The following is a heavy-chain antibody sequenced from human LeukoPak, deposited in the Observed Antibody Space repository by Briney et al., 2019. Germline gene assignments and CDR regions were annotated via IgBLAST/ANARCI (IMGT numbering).Heavy chain of an antibody. CDR3: AKNLWPGVLDY. V-gene: IGHV3-30*18. CDR2: ISYDGSNK. J-gene: IGHJ4*02. CDR1: GFTFSSYG. Sequence: PGGSLRLSCAASGFTFSSYGMHWVRQAPGKGLEWVAVISYDGSNKYYADSVKGRFTISRDNPKNTLYLQMKSLRAEDTAVYYCAKNLWPGVLDYWGQGSLVTVAS. D-gene: IGHD3-10*02.